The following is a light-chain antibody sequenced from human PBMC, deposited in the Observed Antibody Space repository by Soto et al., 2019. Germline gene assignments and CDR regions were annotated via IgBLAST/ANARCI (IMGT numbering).Light chain of an antibody. V-gene: IGLV1-36*01. CDR1: SSNIGASYD. CDR2: YDD. J-gene: IGLJ3*02. CDR3: TTWDDSLNGPV. Sequence: QSVLTQPPSVSGAPGQRVTISCTGSSSNIGASYDVHWYQQLPGKAPKLLIYYDDLLSSGVSDRFSGSKSGTSASLAISGLQSEDEADYYCTTWDDSLNGPVFGGGTKVTVL.